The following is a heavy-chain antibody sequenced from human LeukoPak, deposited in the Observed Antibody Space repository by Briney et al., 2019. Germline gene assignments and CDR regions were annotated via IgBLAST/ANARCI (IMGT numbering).Heavy chain of an antibody. Sequence: SETLSLTCSVSGGSISDSSYYWGWIRQPPGKGLESIGRIYYTGSAHYNPSLKSRVTISIDTSRDQFSLKLSSVTAADTAVYYCARHRYYYDSSGYYYQPWGQGTLVTVSS. CDR2: IYYTGSA. CDR3: ARHRYYYDSSGYYYQP. CDR1: GGSISDSSYY. V-gene: IGHV4-39*01. D-gene: IGHD3-22*01. J-gene: IGHJ5*02.